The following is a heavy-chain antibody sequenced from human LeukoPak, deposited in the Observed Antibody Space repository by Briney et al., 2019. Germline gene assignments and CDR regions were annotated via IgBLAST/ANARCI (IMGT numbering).Heavy chain of an antibody. CDR1: GFTFSSYA. J-gene: IGHJ4*02. CDR2: ISGSGGST. CDR3: AKGLFLLWFGDLGDY. D-gene: IGHD3-10*01. V-gene: IGHV3-23*01. Sequence: GGSLRLSCAASGFTFSSYAMSWVRQAPGKGLEWVSAISGSGGSTYYADSVKGRFTISRDNYKNTLYLQMNSLRAEDTAVYYCAKGLFLLWFGDLGDYWGQGTLVTVSS.